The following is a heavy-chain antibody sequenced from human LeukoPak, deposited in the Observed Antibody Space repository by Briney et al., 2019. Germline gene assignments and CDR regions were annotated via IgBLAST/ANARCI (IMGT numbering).Heavy chain of an antibody. CDR2: INFIGRT. CDR1: GFSVSDPLSY. J-gene: IGHJ4*02. D-gene: IGHD3-9*01. Sequence: SETLSLTCTVSGFSVSDPLSYWGWVRQPPGKGLEWIAEINFIGRTSYNSSLNSRVTMSVDTSKNQFSLKMTSLTAADTAVYFCARLTKGRYFDYIFAFWGQGTLVTVSS. CDR3: ARLTKGRYFDYIFAF. V-gene: IGHV4-39*01.